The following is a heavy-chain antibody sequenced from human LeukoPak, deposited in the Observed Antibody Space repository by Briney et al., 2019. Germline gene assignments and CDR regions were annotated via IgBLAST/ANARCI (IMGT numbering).Heavy chain of an antibody. V-gene: IGHV4-39*07. D-gene: IGHD6-13*01. CDR1: GFTFSTYT. CDR3: ARRGGGIAAVGIWFDP. Sequence: GSLRLSCAASGFTFSTYTMNWVRQPPGKGLEWIGSIYYSGSTYYNPSLKSRVTISVDTSKNQFSLKLSSVTAADTAVYYCARRGGGIAAVGIWFDPWGQGTLVTVSS. J-gene: IGHJ5*02. CDR2: IYYSGST.